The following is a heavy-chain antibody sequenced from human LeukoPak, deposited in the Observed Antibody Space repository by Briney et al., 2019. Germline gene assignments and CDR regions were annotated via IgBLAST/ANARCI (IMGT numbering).Heavy chain of an antibody. CDR2: ISAYNGNT. V-gene: IGHV1-18*01. Sequence: ASVKVSCKASGYTFTSYGISWVRQAPGQGLEWMGWISAYNGNTNYAQKLQGRVTMTTDTSTSTAYMELRSLRSDDTAVYYCARDAFIAAADTAEYYYYGMDVWGQGTTVTVSS. CDR1: GYTFTSYG. J-gene: IGHJ6*02. CDR3: ARDAFIAAADTAEYYYYGMDV. D-gene: IGHD6-13*01.